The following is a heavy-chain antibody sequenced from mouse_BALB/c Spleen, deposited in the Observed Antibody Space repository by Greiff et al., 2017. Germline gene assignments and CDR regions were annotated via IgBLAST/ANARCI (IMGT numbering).Heavy chain of an antibody. J-gene: IGHJ4*01. V-gene: IGHV5-17*02. CDR2: ISSGSSTI. CDR1: GFTFPSFG. Sequence: EVKVVESGGGLVQPGGSLKLSCAASGFTFPSFGMHWVRQAPEKGLEWVAYISSGSSTIYYADTVKGRFTISRDNPKNTLFLQMTSLRSENTAMYYCARWNYYGSSRYYYAMDYWGQGTAVTVSA. CDR3: ARWNYYGSSRYYYAMDY. D-gene: IGHD1-1*01.